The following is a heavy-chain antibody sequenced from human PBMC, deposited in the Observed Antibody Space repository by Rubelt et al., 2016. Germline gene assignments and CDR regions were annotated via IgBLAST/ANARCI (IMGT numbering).Heavy chain of an antibody. V-gene: IGHV6-1*01. J-gene: IGHJ4*02. D-gene: IGHD2-21*02. Sequence: SVKSRITINADTSKNQFSLQLNSVTPEDTAVYYCARDLGALRGDDDKLRFDYWGQGSLVTVSS. CDR3: ARDLGALRGDDDKLRFDY.